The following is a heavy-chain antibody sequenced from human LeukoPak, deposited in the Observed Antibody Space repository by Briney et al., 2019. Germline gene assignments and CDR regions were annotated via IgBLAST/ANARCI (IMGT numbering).Heavy chain of an antibody. CDR2: IKQDGSEK. D-gene: IGHD4-17*01. Sequence: PGGSLRLSCAASGFSFSSYWMSWVRQAPGKGLEWVANIKQDGSEKYYVDSVKGRFTISRDNAKKSLFLQMNSLRAEDTAVYYCARRGDYGDARFDYWGQGTLVTVSS. CDR1: GFSFSSYW. CDR3: ARRGDYGDARFDY. V-gene: IGHV3-7*05. J-gene: IGHJ4*02.